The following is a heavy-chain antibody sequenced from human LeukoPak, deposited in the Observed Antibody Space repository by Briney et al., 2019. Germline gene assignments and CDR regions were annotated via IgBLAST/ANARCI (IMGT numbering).Heavy chain of an antibody. D-gene: IGHD6-19*01. V-gene: IGHV3-21*01. CDR3: VKNGWLDY. Sequence: GGSLRLSCAASGFTFSSQNVNWARQAPGKGLEWVAYISTSGDSTKYADSVEGRFAISRDNVENSLYLLMNSLRVDDTAVYYCVKNGWLDYWGQGIVVTVSS. CDR2: ISTSGDST. J-gene: IGHJ4*02. CDR1: GFTFSSQN.